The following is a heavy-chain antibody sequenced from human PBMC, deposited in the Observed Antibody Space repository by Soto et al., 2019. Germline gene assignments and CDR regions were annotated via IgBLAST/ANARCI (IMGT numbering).Heavy chain of an antibody. V-gene: IGHV4-38-2*02. Sequence: SETLSLTCAVSGYSISSGYYWGWIRQPPGKGLEWIGSIYHSGSTYYNPSLKSRVTISVDTSKNQFSLKLSSVTAADTAVYYCAREGSWYNWNQAHDYWGKGTLVTVSS. D-gene: IGHD1-20*01. CDR3: AREGSWYNWNQAHDY. CDR1: GYSISSGYY. CDR2: IYHSGST. J-gene: IGHJ4*02.